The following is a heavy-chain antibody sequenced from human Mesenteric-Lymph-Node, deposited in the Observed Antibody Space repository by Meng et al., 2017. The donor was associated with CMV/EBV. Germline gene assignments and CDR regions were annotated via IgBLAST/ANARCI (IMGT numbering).Heavy chain of an antibody. D-gene: IGHD2-21*02. J-gene: IGHJ4*01. CDR3: ARVECGAGDCTSLFFDY. Sequence: SISGGGFYWSWIRQHPGKGLEWIGFIYYSGNTYYNPSLKSRVAISVDTSKNQFSLKLSSVTPADTAVYYCARVECGAGDCTSLFFDYWGHGTLVTVSS. CDR1: SISGGGFY. CDR2: IYYSGNT. V-gene: IGHV4-31*02.